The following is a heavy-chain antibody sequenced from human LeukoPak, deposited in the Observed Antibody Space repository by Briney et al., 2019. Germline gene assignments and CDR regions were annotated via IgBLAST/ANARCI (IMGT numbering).Heavy chain of an antibody. CDR2: ISSGSRTI. J-gene: IGHJ4*02. Sequence: TGGSLRLYCAASGFTFSIHGMHWVRQAPGKGLEWTSYISSGSRTITYADSVKGRFTISRDDAKNSLYLQMDSLRAEDTAVYYCARQSPAFDYWGQGTLVTVSS. CDR3: ARQSPAFDY. V-gene: IGHV3-48*01. CDR1: GFTFSIHG.